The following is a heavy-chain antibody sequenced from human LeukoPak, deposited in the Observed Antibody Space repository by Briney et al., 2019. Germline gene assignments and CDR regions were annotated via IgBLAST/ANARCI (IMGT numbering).Heavy chain of an antibody. CDR1: GYTFTSYY. V-gene: IGHV1-46*01. CDR3: ARDREGATGFYYFDY. Sequence: AASVKVSCKASGYTFTSYYIHWVRQAPGQGLEWMGIINPNGGSISYAQKFQGRVTMTRDKSTSTDYMELSSLRSEDTAVYYCARDREGATGFYYFDYWGQGTLVTVSS. J-gene: IGHJ4*02. D-gene: IGHD1-26*01. CDR2: INPNGGSI.